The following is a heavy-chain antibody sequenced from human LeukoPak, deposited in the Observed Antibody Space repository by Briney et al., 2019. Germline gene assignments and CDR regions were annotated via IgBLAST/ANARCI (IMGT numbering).Heavy chain of an antibody. V-gene: IGHV3-33*01. Sequence: GGSLRLSCAASGFTFSSYGMHWVRQAPGKGLEWVAVIWYDGSNKYYADPVKGRFTISRDNSKNTLYLQMNSLRAEDTAVYYCARDRGSYETGQLQHWGQGTLVTVSS. CDR3: ARDRGSYETGQLQH. CDR1: GFTFSSYG. J-gene: IGHJ1*01. CDR2: IWYDGSNK. D-gene: IGHD3-22*01.